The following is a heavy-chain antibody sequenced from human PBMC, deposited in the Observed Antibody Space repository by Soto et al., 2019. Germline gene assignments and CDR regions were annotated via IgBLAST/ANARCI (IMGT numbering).Heavy chain of an antibody. Sequence: QVQLVESGGGVVQPGRSLRLSCAASGFTFSSYIMHWVRQAPGKGLEWVAVISYDGSHKYYADSVKGRFTISRDISKNTLYLQMNSLGVEDTAVYYCARDLDGDDYWGQGTLVTVSS. CDR3: ARDLDGDDY. CDR1: GFTFSSYI. J-gene: IGHJ4*02. D-gene: IGHD4-17*01. CDR2: ISYDGSHK. V-gene: IGHV3-30-3*01.